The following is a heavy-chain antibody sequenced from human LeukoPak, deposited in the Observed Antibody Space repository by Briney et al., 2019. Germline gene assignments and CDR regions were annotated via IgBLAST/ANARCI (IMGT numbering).Heavy chain of an antibody. CDR1: AFTVSSNY. CDR3: ARGSMSKKLLDY. CDR2: IYSGGST. V-gene: IGHV3-53*01. Sequence: GGSLRLSCAASAFTVSSNYMSWVRQAPGKGLEWVSVIYSGGSTYYADSVKGRFTISKDNSNTPLYRQMSSLRAEDTAVYYCARGSMSKKLLDYWGQGTLVTVSS. J-gene: IGHJ4*02.